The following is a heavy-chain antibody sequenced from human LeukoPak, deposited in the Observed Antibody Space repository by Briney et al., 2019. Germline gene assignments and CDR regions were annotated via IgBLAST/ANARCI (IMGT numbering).Heavy chain of an antibody. CDR2: ISAYNGNT. V-gene: IGHV1-18*04. D-gene: IGHD3-16*01. CDR1: GYTFTGYY. J-gene: IGHJ3*02. CDR3: ARYMRAFDI. Sequence: ASVKVSCKASGYTFTGYYMHWVRQAPGQGLEWMGWISAYNGNTNYAQKLQGRVTMTTDTSTSTAYMELRSLRSDDTAVYYCARYMRAFDIWGQGTMVTVSS.